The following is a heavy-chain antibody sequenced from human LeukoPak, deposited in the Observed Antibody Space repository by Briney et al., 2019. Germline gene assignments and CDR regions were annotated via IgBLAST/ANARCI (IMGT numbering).Heavy chain of an antibody. CDR1: GFTFSSYG. J-gene: IGHJ4*02. D-gene: IGHD3-10*01. CDR3: AKAGGKELLWFGHSRPIDY. V-gene: IGHV3-30*18. Sequence: GGSLRLSCAASGFTFSSYGMHWVRQAPGKGLEWVAVISYDGSNKYYADSVKGRFTISRDNSKNTLYLQMNSLRAEDTAVYYCAKAGGKELLWFGHSRPIDYWGQGTLVTVSS. CDR2: ISYDGSNK.